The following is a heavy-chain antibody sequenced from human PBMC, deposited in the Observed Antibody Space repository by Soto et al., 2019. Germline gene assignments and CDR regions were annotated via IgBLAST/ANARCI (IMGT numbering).Heavy chain of an antibody. CDR3: ARDPPYYDSSGSTPIDY. V-gene: IGHV3-11*01. CDR2: ISSSGSTI. D-gene: IGHD3-22*01. Sequence: GGSLRLSCAASGFTFSDYYMSWIRQAPGKGLEWVSYISSSGSTIYYADSVKGRLTISRDNAKNSLYLQMNSLRAEDTAVYYCARDPPYYDSSGSTPIDYWGQGTLVTVSS. J-gene: IGHJ4*02. CDR1: GFTFSDYY.